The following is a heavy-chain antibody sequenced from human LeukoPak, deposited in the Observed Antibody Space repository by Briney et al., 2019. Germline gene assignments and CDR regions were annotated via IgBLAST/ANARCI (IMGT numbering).Heavy chain of an antibody. D-gene: IGHD6-13*01. Sequence: PGKPLRLSCAASGFKFSDYNMQWLRQTPGKGLEWVGIILSDGRRDFYADSVKGRFTISRDNSKNIVYLQMNSLRENDTAVYYCVRGLHPRSWYGGSWGRGTLVTVSS. CDR2: ILSDGRRD. V-gene: IGHV3-30*04. CDR1: GFKFSDYN. CDR3: VRGLHPRSWYGGS. J-gene: IGHJ5*02.